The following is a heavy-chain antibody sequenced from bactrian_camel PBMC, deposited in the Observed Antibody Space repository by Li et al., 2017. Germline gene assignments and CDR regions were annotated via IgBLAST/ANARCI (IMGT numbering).Heavy chain of an antibody. CDR1: GDTIGRYC. CDR2: MLTGTGAR. J-gene: IGHJ7*01. D-gene: IGHD8*01. Sequence: DVQLVESGGGSAHPGGSLKLSCVGSGDTIGRYCMGWFRQAPGKQREGVAAMLTGTGARFYADSVKGRFTILRDSDKSTLLLEINNFKHEDAGTYYCAVDNVNMFCLRGPDGNWAMNYWGKGTQVTVS. V-gene: IGHV3S32*01.